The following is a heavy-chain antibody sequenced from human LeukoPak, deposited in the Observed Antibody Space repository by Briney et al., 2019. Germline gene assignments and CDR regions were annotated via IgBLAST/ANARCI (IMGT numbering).Heavy chain of an antibody. CDR2: INAGNGNT. D-gene: IGHD4-23*01. CDR1: GYTFTSYA. CDR3: ARALDYGGNSEYFQH. V-gene: IGHV1-3*01. J-gene: IGHJ1*01. Sequence: GASVKVSCKASGYTFTSYAMHWVRQAPGQRLEWMGWINAGNGNTKYSQKFQGRVTMTRDTSTSTVYMELSSLRSEDTAVYYCARALDYGGNSEYFQHWGQGTLVTVSS.